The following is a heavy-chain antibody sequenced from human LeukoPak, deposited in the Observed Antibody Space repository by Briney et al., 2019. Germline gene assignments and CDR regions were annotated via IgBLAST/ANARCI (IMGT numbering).Heavy chain of an antibody. Sequence: HPGRSLRLSCAASGFTFDDYAMHWVRQAPGKGLEWVSGISWNSGSIGYADSVKGRFTISRDNAKNSLYLQMNSLRVEDTALYYCAKAYYYDSSGSPPYFDYWGQGTLVTVSS. CDR1: GFTFDDYA. J-gene: IGHJ4*02. CDR2: ISWNSGSI. CDR3: AKAYYYDSSGSPPYFDY. D-gene: IGHD3-22*01. V-gene: IGHV3-9*01.